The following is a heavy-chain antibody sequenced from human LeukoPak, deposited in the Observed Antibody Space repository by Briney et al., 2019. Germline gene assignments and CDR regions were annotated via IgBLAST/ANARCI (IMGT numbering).Heavy chain of an antibody. CDR3: ARHSSDPLSPPEGGY. Sequence: ASVKVSCKAAGYTFVSHGISWVRLAPGQGLEWMGWISAYNGNTKYAQKFQARVTMTTDTSTSTAYMELRTLRSDDTAVYYCARHSSDPLSPPEGGYWGQGTLVTVSS. V-gene: IGHV1-18*01. D-gene: IGHD1-14*01. CDR1: GYTFVSHG. J-gene: IGHJ4*02. CDR2: ISAYNGNT.